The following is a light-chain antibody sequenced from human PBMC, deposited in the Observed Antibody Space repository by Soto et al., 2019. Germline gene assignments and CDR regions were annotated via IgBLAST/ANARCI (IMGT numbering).Light chain of an antibody. J-gene: IGLJ2*01. Sequence: SYELTQPPSVSVSPGQTASFTCSGDKLGDKYACWYQQKPGQSPVLVIYQDSKRPSGIPERFSGSNSGNTATLTISGTQAMDEADYYCQAWDSSTYVVFGGGTKVTVL. CDR2: QDS. CDR3: QAWDSSTYVV. V-gene: IGLV3-1*01. CDR1: KLGDKY.